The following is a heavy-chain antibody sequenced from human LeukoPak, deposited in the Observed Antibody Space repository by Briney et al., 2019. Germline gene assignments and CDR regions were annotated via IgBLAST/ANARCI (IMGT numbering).Heavy chain of an antibody. CDR3: ARWNDLNYYYGMDV. J-gene: IGHJ6*02. Sequence: GGSLRLSCAASGLTFSSYAMHWVRQAPGKGLEWAAVISYDGSNKYYADSVKGRFTISRDNSKNTLYLQMNSLRAEDTAVYYCARWNDLNYYYGMDVWGQGTTVTVSS. CDR2: ISYDGSNK. V-gene: IGHV3-30-3*01. CDR1: GLTFSSYA. D-gene: IGHD1-1*01.